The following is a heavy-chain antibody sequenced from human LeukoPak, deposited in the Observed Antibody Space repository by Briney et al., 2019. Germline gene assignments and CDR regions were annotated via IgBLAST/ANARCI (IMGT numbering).Heavy chain of an antibody. CDR2: INSDGSSS. CDR1: GFSFSTYW. Sequence: HSGGSLRLSCGASGFSFSTYWMHWVRRAPGKGLVWVSHINSDGSSSVYADPVKGRFTISRDNRKNTVYLQMNNLRVGDTAVYYCTRVVLRQIGSGWYSGGFDPWGQGTLVTVSS. V-gene: IGHV3-74*01. CDR3: TRVVLRQIGSGWYSGGFDP. D-gene: IGHD6-19*01. J-gene: IGHJ5*02.